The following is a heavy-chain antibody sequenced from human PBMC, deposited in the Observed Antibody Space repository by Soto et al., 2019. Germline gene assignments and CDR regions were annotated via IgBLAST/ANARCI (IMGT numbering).Heavy chain of an antibody. CDR1: GFTFSSYD. CDR2: IGTAGDT. J-gene: IGHJ6*02. CDR3: ARAAWSKRATWGMDV. Sequence: PGGSLRLSCAASGFTFSSYDMHWVRQATGKGLEWVSAIGTAGDTYYPGSVKGRFTISRENAKNSLYLQMNSLRAGDTAVYYCARAAWSKRATWGMDVWGQGTTVTVSS. V-gene: IGHV3-13*01. D-gene: IGHD1-26*01.